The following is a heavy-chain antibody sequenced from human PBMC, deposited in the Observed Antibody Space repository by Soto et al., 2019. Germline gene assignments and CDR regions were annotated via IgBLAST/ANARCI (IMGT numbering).Heavy chain of an antibody. CDR2: IYHSGST. CDR3: ARAHYGDYGYGMDV. CDR1: GGSISIGGYS. D-gene: IGHD4-17*01. Sequence: PSDTLSLTCAVSGGSISIGGYSWSWIRQPPGKGLEWIGYIYHSGSTYYNPSLKSRVTISVDRSKNQFSLKLSSVTAADTAGYYCARAHYGDYGYGMDVWGQGTTVTVSS. J-gene: IGHJ6*02. V-gene: IGHV4-30-2*01.